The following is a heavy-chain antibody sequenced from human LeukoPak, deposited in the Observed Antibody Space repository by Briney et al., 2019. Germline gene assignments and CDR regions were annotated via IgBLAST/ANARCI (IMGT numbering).Heavy chain of an antibody. D-gene: IGHD6-6*01. CDR2: IYSNTSA. CDR3: ARDIPVDSKSSVPKPVRDS. V-gene: IGHV3-53*04. CDR1: GFTISYNY. J-gene: IGHJ5*02. Sequence: GGSLRLSCAASGFTISYNYMSWVRQAPGKGLQWVSVIYSNTSAYYADSVKGRFTISRHNSKNTLYLQMTSLRAEDTAVYYCARDIPVDSKSSVPKPVRDSWGQGTLVTVSS.